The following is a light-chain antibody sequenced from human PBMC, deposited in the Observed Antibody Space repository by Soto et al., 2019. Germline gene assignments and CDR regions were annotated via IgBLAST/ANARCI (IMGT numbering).Light chain of an antibody. CDR1: QSVSTY. CDR2: DAS. CDR3: QQVNSYPFT. Sequence: EIVLTQSPVTLSLSPGERATLSCRASQSVSTYLAWYQVKPGQAPRLLIYDASRRASGVPARFSGGGSGTDFTRNISSLEPDDFALYCCQQVNSYPFTFGGGTKREI. J-gene: IGKJ2*01. V-gene: IGKV3-11*01.